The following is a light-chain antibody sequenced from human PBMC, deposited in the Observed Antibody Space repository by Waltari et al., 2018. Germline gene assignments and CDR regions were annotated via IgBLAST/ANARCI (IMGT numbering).Light chain of an antibody. CDR2: AAS. CDR3: LQHNSYPRYT. J-gene: IGKJ2*01. Sequence: DIQMTQSRASLSASGGDRVTITCRASQGIRNDLGWYQQKPGKAPKRLIYAASSLQSGVPSRFSGSGSGPAFTLTISSLQPEDFATYSCLQHNSYPRYTFGQGTKLEIK. V-gene: IGKV1-17*01. CDR1: QGIRND.